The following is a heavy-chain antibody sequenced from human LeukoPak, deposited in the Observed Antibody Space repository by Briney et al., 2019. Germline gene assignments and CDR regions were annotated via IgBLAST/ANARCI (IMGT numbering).Heavy chain of an antibody. J-gene: IGHJ3*02. CDR3: ARDTMYYDSSGAPRGGAFDI. D-gene: IGHD3-22*01. CDR1: GGSFSGYY. V-gene: IGHV4-34*01. Sequence: PSETLSLTCAVYGGSFSGYYWSWIRQPPGKGLEWIGEIYHSGSTNYNPSLKSRVTISVDKSKNQFSLKLSSVTAADTAVYYCARDTMYYDSSGAPRGGAFDIWGQGTMVTVSS. CDR2: IYHSGST.